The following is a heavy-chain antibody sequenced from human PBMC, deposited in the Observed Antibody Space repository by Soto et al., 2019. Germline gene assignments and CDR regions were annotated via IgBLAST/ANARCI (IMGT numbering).Heavy chain of an antibody. CDR2: INNGGTFK. D-gene: IGHD3-22*01. CDR1: GFTFSMYS. V-gene: IGHV3-23*01. Sequence: EGQLLESGGGLVQPGGSLRLSCAASGFTFSMYSMSWVRQAPGKGLEWVSAINNGGTFKLYAASVKGRFTISRDNSHNTLSLQMNSLRAEDAAVDYCAKRKYESDGPGAFDIWGQGTMVTVSS. J-gene: IGHJ3*02. CDR3: AKRKYESDGPGAFDI.